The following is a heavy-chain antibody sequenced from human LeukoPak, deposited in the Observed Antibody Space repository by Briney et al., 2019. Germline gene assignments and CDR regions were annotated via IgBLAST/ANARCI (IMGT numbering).Heavy chain of an antibody. V-gene: IGHV3-30*18. CDR1: GFTFSSYG. J-gene: IGHJ4*02. CDR2: ISYDGSNK. Sequence: GGSLRLSCAASGFTFSSYGMHWVRQAPGKGLEWVAVISYDGSNKYYADSVKGRFTISRDNSKNTLYLQMNSLRAEDTAVYYRAKDPPTVTDSVVCGYFDYWGQGTLVTVSS. CDR3: AKDPPTVTDSVVCGYFDY. D-gene: IGHD4-17*01.